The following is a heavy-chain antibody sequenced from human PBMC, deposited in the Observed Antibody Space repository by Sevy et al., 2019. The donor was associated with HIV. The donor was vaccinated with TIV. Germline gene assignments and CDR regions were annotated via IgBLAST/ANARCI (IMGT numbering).Heavy chain of an antibody. D-gene: IGHD6-6*01. V-gene: IGHV3-30*18. J-gene: IGHJ6*03. Sequence: GGSLRLSCAASGFTFSSYGMHWVRQAPGKGLEWVAVISYDGSNKYYADSVKGRFTISRGNSKNTLYLQMNGLRAEDTAVYYCAKGGYSSSPRYYYYYMDVWGKGTTVTVSS. CDR3: AKGGYSSSPRYYYYYMDV. CDR1: GFTFSSYG. CDR2: ISYDGSNK.